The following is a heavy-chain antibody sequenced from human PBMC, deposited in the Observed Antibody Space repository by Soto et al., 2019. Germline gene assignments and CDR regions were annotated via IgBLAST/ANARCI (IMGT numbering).Heavy chain of an antibody. J-gene: IGHJ6*02. CDR2: TSGSGRST. D-gene: IGHD3-16*02. CDR1: AFTFSSYA. Sequence: PGGSLRLSCAASAFTFSSYAMSWVRQAPGKGLEWVSATSGSGRSTFYADSVKGRFTISRDNSKNTFYLQMNSLRAEDTAVYYCAKDRMITFGGVIVPCGMDVWGQGTTVTVSS. V-gene: IGHV3-23*01. CDR3: AKDRMITFGGVIVPCGMDV.